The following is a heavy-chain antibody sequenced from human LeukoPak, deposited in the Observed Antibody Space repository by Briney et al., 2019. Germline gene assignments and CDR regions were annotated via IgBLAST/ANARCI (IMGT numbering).Heavy chain of an antibody. CDR2: INHSGST. CDR1: GGSFSGYY. D-gene: IGHD3-10*01. CDR3: ARRRYYGSGSYYPKAFDY. V-gene: IGHV4-34*01. Sequence: SETLSLTCAVYGGSFSGYYWSWIRQPPGKGLEWIGEINHSGSTNYNPSLKSRVTISVDTSKNQFSLKLSSVTAADTAVYYCARRRYYGSGSYYPKAFDYWGQGTLATVS. J-gene: IGHJ4*02.